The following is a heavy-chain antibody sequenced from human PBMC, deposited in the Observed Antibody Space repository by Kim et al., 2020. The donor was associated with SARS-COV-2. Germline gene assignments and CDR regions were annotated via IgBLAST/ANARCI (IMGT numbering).Heavy chain of an antibody. J-gene: IGHJ6*02. V-gene: IGHV4-59*13. D-gene: IGHD6-13*01. CDR3: ARGGMGRGGSSSWYQLQYYYYYGMDV. CDR2: IYYSGST. CDR1: GGSISSYY. Sequence: SETLSLTCTVSGGSISSYYWSWIRQPPGKGLEWIGYIYYSGSTNYNPSLKSRVTISVDTSKNQFSLKLSSVTAADTAVYYCARGGMGRGGSSSWYQLQYYYYYGMDVWGQGTTVTVSS.